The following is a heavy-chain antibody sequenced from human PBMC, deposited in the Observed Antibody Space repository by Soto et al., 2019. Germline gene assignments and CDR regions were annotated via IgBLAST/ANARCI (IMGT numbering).Heavy chain of an antibody. CDR3: ASGDYSSGPEYFQH. D-gene: IGHD6-19*01. V-gene: IGHV4-59*01. Sequence: QVQLQESGPGLVKPSETLSLTCTVSGGSISSYYWSWIRQPPGKGLEWIGYIYYSGSTNYNPSLKSRVTISVDTSKDLFSLKLSSVTAADTAVYYCASGDYSSGPEYFQHWGQGTLVTVSS. CDR2: IYYSGST. J-gene: IGHJ1*01. CDR1: GGSISSYY.